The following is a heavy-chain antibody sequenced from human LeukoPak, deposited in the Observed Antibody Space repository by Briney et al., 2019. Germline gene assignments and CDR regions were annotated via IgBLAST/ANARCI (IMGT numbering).Heavy chain of an antibody. V-gene: IGHV4-59*08. CDR2: ISYTGVS. CDR3: ARLPEGGYATSLGWFGP. CDR1: GVSISRSY. Sequence: PSETLSLTCTVSGVSISRSYWIWIRQTPGEGLEWIGYISYTGVSSYNPSLKSRVTISVDTSKNQFSLNVTSVTAADTAVYYCARLPEGGYATSLGWFGPWGQGTRVTVSS. D-gene: IGHD5-24*01. J-gene: IGHJ5*02.